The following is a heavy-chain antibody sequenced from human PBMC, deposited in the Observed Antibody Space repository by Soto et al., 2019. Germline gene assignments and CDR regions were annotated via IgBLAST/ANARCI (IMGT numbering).Heavy chain of an antibody. CDR3: ARDSDTSTGY. J-gene: IGHJ4*02. V-gene: IGHV4-61*01. CDR2: IYYSGST. CDR1: GGSVSSGSYY. Sequence: QVQLQESGPGLVKPSETLSLTCTVSGGSVSSGSYYWSWIRQPPGKGLEWIGYIYYSGSTNYTPSLKSRVTISADTSKNPCSLKLSSVTAADTAVYYCARDSDTSTGYWGQGTLVTVSS.